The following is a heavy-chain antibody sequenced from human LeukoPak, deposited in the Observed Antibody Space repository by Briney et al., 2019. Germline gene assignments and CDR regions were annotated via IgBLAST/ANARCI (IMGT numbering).Heavy chain of an antibody. D-gene: IGHD4-17*01. V-gene: IGHV1-69*13. Sequence: EASVKVSCKASGGTFSSYAISWVRQAPGQGLEWMGGIIPIFGTANYAQKFQGRVTITADESTSTAYKELSSLRSEDTAVYYCALEGYGDYYFDYWGQGTLVTVSS. CDR1: GGTFSSYA. J-gene: IGHJ4*02. CDR3: ALEGYGDYYFDY. CDR2: IIPIFGTA.